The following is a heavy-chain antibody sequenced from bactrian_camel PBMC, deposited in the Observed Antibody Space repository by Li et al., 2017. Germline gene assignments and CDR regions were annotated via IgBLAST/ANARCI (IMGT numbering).Heavy chain of an antibody. Sequence: HVQLVESGGGSVQVGGSLRLSYVASGDTIGRYCMGWFRQIPDREREGVAGIESDGSTSYADSVKGRFTISQDSAKNILYLQMHSLKLEDTAMYYCAANSVCLPATLTTVDSVTEYTYWGQGTQVTVS. V-gene: IGHV3S55*01. CDR1: GDTIGRYC. CDR3: AANSVCLPATLTTVDSVTEYTY. D-gene: IGHD4*01. J-gene: IGHJ4*01. CDR2: IESDGST.